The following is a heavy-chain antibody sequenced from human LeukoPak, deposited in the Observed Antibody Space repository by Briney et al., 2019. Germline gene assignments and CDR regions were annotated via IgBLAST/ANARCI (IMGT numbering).Heavy chain of an antibody. V-gene: IGHV3-21*01. CDR3: AREYGGSYFFDY. D-gene: IGHD1-26*01. CDR1: GFTFSSYS. CDR2: ISSSSYI. J-gene: IGHJ4*02. Sequence: GGSLRLSCAASGFTFSSYSMNWVRQAPGKGLEWVSSISSSSYIYYADSVKGRFTISRDNAKNSLYLQMNSLRAEDTAVYYCAREYGGSYFFDYWGQGTLVTVSS.